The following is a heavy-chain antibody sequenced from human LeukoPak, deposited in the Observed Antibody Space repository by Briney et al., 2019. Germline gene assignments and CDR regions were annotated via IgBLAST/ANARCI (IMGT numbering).Heavy chain of an antibody. V-gene: IGHV1-2*02. D-gene: IGHD3-22*01. CDR2: INPNSGGT. CDR1: GYTFTGYY. J-gene: IGHJ4*02. CDR3: ARVPPYYYDSSGYYHLDY. Sequence: ASVKVSCKASGYTFTGYYMHWVRQAPGQGLEWMGWINPNSGGTNYAQKFQGRVTMTRDTSISTAYMELSRLRSDDTAVYYCARVPPYYYDSSGYYHLDYWGQGTLATVSS.